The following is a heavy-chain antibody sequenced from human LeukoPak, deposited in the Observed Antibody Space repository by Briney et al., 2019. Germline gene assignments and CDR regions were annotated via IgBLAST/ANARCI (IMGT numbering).Heavy chain of an antibody. CDR1: GFIFSSFT. D-gene: IGHD2-2*01. Sequence: GGSLRLSCAASGFIFSSFTMNWVRQAPGKGLEWVSSISSSSTSIYYADSVKGRFTISRDNAKNSLFLQMNSLRAEDTAMYYCAREFGYQLPDFDFWGQGTLVTVSS. V-gene: IGHV3-21*01. CDR2: ISSSSTSI. J-gene: IGHJ4*02. CDR3: AREFGYQLPDFDF.